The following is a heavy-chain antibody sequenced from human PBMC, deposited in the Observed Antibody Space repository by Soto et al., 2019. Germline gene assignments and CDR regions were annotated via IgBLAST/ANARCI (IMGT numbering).Heavy chain of an antibody. CDR3: AKSLWVGATTEGIDY. D-gene: IGHD1-26*01. J-gene: IGHJ4*02. CDR1: GFTFSTYA. V-gene: IGHV3-23*04. Sequence: EVRLVESGGGLVQPGGSLRLSCAASGFTFSTYAMNWVRQAPGKGLEWVSGIGASGGSTYYSDSLKGRFTISRDNSRNTVFLQMKSLRAEDTAVYYCAKSLWVGATTEGIDYWGQGTLVTVSS. CDR2: IGASGGST.